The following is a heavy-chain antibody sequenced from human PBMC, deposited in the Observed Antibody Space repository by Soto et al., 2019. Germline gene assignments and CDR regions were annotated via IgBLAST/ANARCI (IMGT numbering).Heavy chain of an antibody. D-gene: IGHD4-17*01. Sequence: PSETLSLTGAVSGYSISSGYYWGWIRQPPGKGLEWIGSIYHSGSTYYNPSLKSRVTISVDTSKNQFSLKLSSVTAADTAVYYCARDSPYTVTTYFPVWGQGTLVSVSS. V-gene: IGHV4-38-2*02. CDR1: GYSISSGYY. CDR2: IYHSGST. J-gene: IGHJ4*02. CDR3: ARDSPYTVTTYFPV.